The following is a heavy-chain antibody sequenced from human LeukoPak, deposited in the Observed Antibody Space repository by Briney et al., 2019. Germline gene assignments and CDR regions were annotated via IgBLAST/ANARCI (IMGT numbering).Heavy chain of an antibody. CDR3: AHRRDGYNSLDY. CDR2: IYWDDDK. Sequence: SGPTLVNPTQTLTLTCTFSGFSLSTSGVAVGWIRQPPGKALERLGLIYWDDDKRYSPSLKSALTITKDTSKNQVVLTMTNMDTVDTATYYCAHRRDGYNSLDYWGQGTLVTVSS. D-gene: IGHD5-24*01. CDR1: GFSLSTSGVA. V-gene: IGHV2-5*02. J-gene: IGHJ4*02.